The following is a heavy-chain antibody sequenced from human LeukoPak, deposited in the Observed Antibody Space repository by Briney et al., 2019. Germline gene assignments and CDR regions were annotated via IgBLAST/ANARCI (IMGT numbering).Heavy chain of an antibody. J-gene: IGHJ4*02. CDR1: GGSTSSSSYY. D-gene: IGHD1-26*01. Sequence: SETLSLTCTVSGGSTSSSSYYWGWIRQPPGKGLEWIGSIYYSGSTYYNPSLKSRVTISVDTSKNQFSLKLSSVTAADTAVYYCATTFGATPNYFDYWGQGTLVTVSS. V-gene: IGHV4-39*07. CDR3: ATTFGATPNYFDY. CDR2: IYYSGST.